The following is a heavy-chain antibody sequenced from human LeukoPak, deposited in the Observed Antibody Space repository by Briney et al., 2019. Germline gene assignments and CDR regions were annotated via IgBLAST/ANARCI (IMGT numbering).Heavy chain of an antibody. Sequence: PSETLSLTCAVYGGSFSGYYWSWIRQPPGKGLEWIGEINHSGSTNYNPSLKSRVTISVDTSKNQFSLKLSSVTAADTAVYYCARGPGYGDNHDYWGQGTLVTVSS. V-gene: IGHV4-34*01. CDR3: ARGPGYGDNHDY. J-gene: IGHJ4*02. D-gene: IGHD4-17*01. CDR1: GGSFSGYY. CDR2: INHSGST.